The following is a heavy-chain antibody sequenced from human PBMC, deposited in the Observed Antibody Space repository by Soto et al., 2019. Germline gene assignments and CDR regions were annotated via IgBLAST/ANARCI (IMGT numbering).Heavy chain of an antibody. CDR2: IYYSGST. J-gene: IGHJ4*02. V-gene: IGHV4-39*01. CDR3: ARQRQLGRRFDY. Sequence: SETLSLTCTVPGGSISSSSYYWGWIRQPPGKGLEWIGSIYYSGSTYYNSSLNSRVTISVDTSKNQFSLKLSSVTAADTALYYCARQRQLGRRFDYWAQGTLVTVSS. CDR1: GGSISSSSYY. D-gene: IGHD6-6*01.